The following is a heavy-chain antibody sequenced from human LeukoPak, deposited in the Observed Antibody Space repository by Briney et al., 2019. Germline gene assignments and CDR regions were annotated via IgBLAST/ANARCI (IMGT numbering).Heavy chain of an antibody. J-gene: IGHJ4*02. Sequence: PSETLSLTCAVYGGSLSGYYWSWIRQPPGKGLEWIGEINHSGSTNYNPSLKSRVTISVDTSKNQFSLKLSSVTAADTAVYYCAGISGRETFDYWGQGTLVTVSS. D-gene: IGHD6-19*01. CDR2: INHSGST. CDR1: GGSLSGYY. V-gene: IGHV4-34*01. CDR3: AGISGRETFDY.